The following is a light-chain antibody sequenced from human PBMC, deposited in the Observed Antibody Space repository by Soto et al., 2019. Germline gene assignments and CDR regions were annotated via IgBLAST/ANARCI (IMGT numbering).Light chain of an antibody. J-gene: IGKJ1*01. Sequence: VMAQAPATLSVYSGERATLSCRASQSINNNVAWYQLKVGQAPRLLIYRASTRATDIPARFSGSGSGTEFTLTISSLQSEDFAEYHCQKYNNWPQKFGQGTTVDIK. V-gene: IGKV3-15*01. CDR1: QSINNN. CDR3: QKYNNWPQK. CDR2: RAS.